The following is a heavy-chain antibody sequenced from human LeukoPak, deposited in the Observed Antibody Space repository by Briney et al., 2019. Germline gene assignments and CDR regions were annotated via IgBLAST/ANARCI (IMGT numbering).Heavy chain of an antibody. V-gene: IGHV3-11*01. CDR1: GFTLSDYY. J-gene: IGHJ4*02. CDR2: SSSSGSTM. Sequence: GGSLRLSCAASGFTLSDYYMSWIRQAPGKGLEWVSYSSSSGSTMYYADSVKGRFAISRDNAKNSLYLQMNSLRAEDTAVYYCARRRDFIDYWGQGTLVNVFS. D-gene: IGHD3/OR15-3a*01. CDR3: ARRRDFIDY.